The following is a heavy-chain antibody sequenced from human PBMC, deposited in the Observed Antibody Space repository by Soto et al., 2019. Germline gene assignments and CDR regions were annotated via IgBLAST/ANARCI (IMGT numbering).Heavy chain of an antibody. Sequence: SETLSLTCTVSGGSISSYYWSWIRQPPGKGLEWIGYIYYSGSTNYNPSLKSRVTISVDTSKNHFSLKLSSVTAADTAVYYCARRVGDYLYYFDYWGQGTLVTVSS. V-gene: IGHV4-59*08. CDR2: IYYSGST. D-gene: IGHD4-17*01. J-gene: IGHJ4*02. CDR1: GGSISSYY. CDR3: ARRVGDYLYYFDY.